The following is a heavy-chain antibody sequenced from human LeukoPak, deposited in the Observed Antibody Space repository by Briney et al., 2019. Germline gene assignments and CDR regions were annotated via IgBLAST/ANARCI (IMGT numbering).Heavy chain of an antibody. J-gene: IGHJ4*02. V-gene: IGHV1-2*02. Sequence: ASVKVSCKASGYTFTSYYMHWVRQAPGQGLEWMGWINPNSGGTNYAQKFQGRVTMTRDTSISTAYMELSRLRSDDTAVYYCARTYYDFWSGYYLDYWGQGTLVTVSS. CDR2: INPNSGGT. CDR1: GYTFTSYY. D-gene: IGHD3-3*01. CDR3: ARTYYDFWSGYYLDY.